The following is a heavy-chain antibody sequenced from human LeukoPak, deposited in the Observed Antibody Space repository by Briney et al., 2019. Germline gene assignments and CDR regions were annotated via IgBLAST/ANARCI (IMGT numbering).Heavy chain of an antibody. CDR2: IYTGDSDT. V-gene: IGHV5-51*01. D-gene: IGHD6-13*01. J-gene: IGHJ4*02. CDR1: GYTFTSFF. Sequence: GESLKISCKASGYTFTSFFIGRVRQMPGQGLEWMGIIYTGDSDTRYSPSFQGQVTISVDKSISTAYLQWRSLKASDTAIYYRARPITGAGTDLGYWGQGTLVTVSS. CDR3: ARPITGAGTDLGY.